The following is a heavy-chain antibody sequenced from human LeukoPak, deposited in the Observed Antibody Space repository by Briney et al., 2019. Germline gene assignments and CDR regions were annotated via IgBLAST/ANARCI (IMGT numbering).Heavy chain of an antibody. J-gene: IGHJ4*02. CDR3: ARGDTGHIDN. V-gene: IGHV1-2*02. D-gene: IGHD2-21*01. Sequence: ASVKVSCKASRYTFTGYYMHWVRQAPGQGPEWMGWINPNSGGTNYAQKFQGRVTMTRDTSSSTSYMELSMRRSDETTVYYCARGDTGHIDNWGQGTLVTVSS. CDR2: INPNSGGT. CDR1: RYTFTGYY.